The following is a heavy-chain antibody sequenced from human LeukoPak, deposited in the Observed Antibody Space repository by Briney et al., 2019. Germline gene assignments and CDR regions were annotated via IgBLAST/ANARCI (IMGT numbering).Heavy chain of an antibody. Sequence: PGGSLKLSCAASGFTFSSYTMNWVRQAPGKGLEWVSSISSSSSYIYYADSLKGRFTISRDNAKNSLYLQMNSLRAEDAAVYYCARELGAFDIWGQGTMVTVSS. D-gene: IGHD7-27*01. V-gene: IGHV3-21*01. CDR1: GFTFSSYT. CDR3: ARELGAFDI. J-gene: IGHJ3*02. CDR2: ISSSSSYI.